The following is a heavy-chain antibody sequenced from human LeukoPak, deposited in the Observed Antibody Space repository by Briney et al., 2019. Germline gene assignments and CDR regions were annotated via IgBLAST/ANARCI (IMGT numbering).Heavy chain of an antibody. CDR3: ARDFMDDHGYNYILDY. Sequence: HPGGSLRLSCAASGFTFSSYAMHWVRQAPGKGLEWVAVISYDGSNKYYADFVKGRFTISRDNSKNTLYLQMNSLRAEDTAVYYCARDFMDDHGYNYILDYWGQGTLVTVSS. D-gene: IGHD5-24*01. V-gene: IGHV3-30*04. CDR2: ISYDGSNK. CDR1: GFTFSSYA. J-gene: IGHJ4*02.